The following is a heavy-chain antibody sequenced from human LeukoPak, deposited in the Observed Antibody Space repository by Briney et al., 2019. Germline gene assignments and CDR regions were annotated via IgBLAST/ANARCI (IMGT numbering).Heavy chain of an antibody. CDR1: GFTFNNYW. J-gene: IGHJ4*02. D-gene: IGHD1-1*01. Sequence: GGSLRLSCAASGFTFNNYWMPWVRQAPGKGLVCVSRINTDGSTTDYADSVKGRFTISRDNAKNTLYLQMNSLRAEDTAVYYCARALTGTYEYWGQGTLVTVSS. CDR3: ARALTGTYEY. CDR2: INTDGSTT. V-gene: IGHV3-74*01.